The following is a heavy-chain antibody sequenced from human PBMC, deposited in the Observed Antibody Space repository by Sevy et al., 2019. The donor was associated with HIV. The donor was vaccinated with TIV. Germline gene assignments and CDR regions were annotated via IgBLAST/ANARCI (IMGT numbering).Heavy chain of an antibody. CDR1: GFTFNKHG. J-gene: IGHJ3*02. CDR3: AKDRVVLYPPDQGSFDI. Sequence: GGSLRLSCAASGFTFNKHGMNWVRQAPGKGLEWVSSISGSGGSAYYADSVNGRFTVSRDNSKDTLFLQMNGLRAEDTDVYYCAKDRVVLYPPDQGSFDIWGQGTMVTVSS. D-gene: IGHD2-8*02. V-gene: IGHV3-23*01. CDR2: ISGSGGSA.